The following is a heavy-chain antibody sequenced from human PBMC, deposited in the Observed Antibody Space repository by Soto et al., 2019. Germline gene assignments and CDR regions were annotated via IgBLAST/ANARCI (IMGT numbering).Heavy chain of an antibody. V-gene: IGHV3-30*18. J-gene: IGHJ4*02. D-gene: IGHD6-19*01. Sequence: GVSLRLSCAACGFTFSNYGIQWVCQAPGKGLEWVAVISFNGSNQYYADSVKGRFTISRDNSKNTLYLQMNSLRAEDTAVYYCAKEGEHSSGWANFDYWGQGTLVTVSS. CDR2: ISFNGSNQ. CDR3: AKEGEHSSGWANFDY. CDR1: GFTFSNYG.